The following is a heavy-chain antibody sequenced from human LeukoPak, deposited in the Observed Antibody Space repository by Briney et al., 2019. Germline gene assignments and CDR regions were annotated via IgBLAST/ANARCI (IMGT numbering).Heavy chain of an antibody. Sequence: PSETLSLTCTVSGGSISSGGYYWSWIRQHPGKGLEWIGYIYYSGSTYYNPSLKSRVTISVDTSKNQFSLKLSSVTAADTAVYCCAREAGSGSYYWDYWGQGTLVTVSS. D-gene: IGHD3-10*01. J-gene: IGHJ4*02. CDR2: IYYSGST. V-gene: IGHV4-31*03. CDR3: AREAGSGSYYWDY. CDR1: GGSISSGGYY.